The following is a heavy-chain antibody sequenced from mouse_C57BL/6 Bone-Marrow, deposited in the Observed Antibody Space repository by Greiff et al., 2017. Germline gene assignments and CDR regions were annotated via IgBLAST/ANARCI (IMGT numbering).Heavy chain of an antibody. V-gene: IGHV1-69*01. CDR2: IDPSDSYT. D-gene: IGHD1-1*01. J-gene: IGHJ1*03. Sequence: QVQLQQPGAELVMPGASVKLSCKASGYTFTSYWMHWVKQRPGQGLEWIGEIDPSDSYTNYNQKFKGKSTLTVVKPSSTAYMQLSSLTSEDSAVDYCARDGNPYWYFDVWGTGTTVTVSS. CDR1: GYTFTSYW. CDR3: ARDGNPYWYFDV.